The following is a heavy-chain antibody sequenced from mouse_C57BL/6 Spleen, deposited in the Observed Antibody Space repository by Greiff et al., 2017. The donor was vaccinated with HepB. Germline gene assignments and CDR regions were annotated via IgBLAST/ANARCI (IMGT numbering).Heavy chain of an antibody. Sequence: EVHLVESGGGLVKPGGSLKLSCAASGFTFSDYGMHWVRQAPEKGLEWVAYISSGSSTIYYADTVKGRFTISRDNAKNTLFLQMTSLRSEDTAMYYCARQGGFLGDYFDYWGQGTTLTVSS. V-gene: IGHV5-17*01. J-gene: IGHJ2*01. CDR1: GFTFSDYG. CDR2: ISSGSSTI. CDR3: ARQGGFLGDYFDY. D-gene: IGHD4-1*01.